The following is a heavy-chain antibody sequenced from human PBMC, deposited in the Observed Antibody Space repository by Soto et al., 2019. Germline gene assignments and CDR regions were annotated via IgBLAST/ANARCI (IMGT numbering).Heavy chain of an antibody. J-gene: IGHJ4*02. CDR2: IYYSGST. V-gene: IGHV4-59*01. CDR1: GGSISSYY. D-gene: IGHD3-10*01. Sequence: SETLSLTCTVAGGSISSYYWSWIRQPPGKGLEWIGYIYYSGSTNYNPSLKSRVTISVDTSKNQFSLKLSSVTAADTAVYYCARVRSYGSGSYPFDYWGQGTLVTVSS. CDR3: ARVRSYGSGSYPFDY.